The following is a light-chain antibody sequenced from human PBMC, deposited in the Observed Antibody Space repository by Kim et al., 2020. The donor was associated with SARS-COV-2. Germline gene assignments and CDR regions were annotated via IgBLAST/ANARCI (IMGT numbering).Light chain of an antibody. CDR3: QQSYSIIWT. CDR1: QAISTF. V-gene: IGKV1-39*01. Sequence: DIQMTQSPSSLSATVGDRVTITCRASQAISTFLNWYQQKPGKPPKLLISAASSLQSGVPSRFSGSGSGTDFTLTILSLQPEDFATDYCQQSYSIIWTFGQGTKVDIK. CDR2: AAS. J-gene: IGKJ1*01.